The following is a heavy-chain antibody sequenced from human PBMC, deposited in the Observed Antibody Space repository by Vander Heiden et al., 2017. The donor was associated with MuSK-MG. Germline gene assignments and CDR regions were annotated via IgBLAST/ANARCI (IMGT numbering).Heavy chain of an antibody. D-gene: IGHD2-2*01. V-gene: IGHV4-59*01. J-gene: IGHJ6*03. CDR3: ARIVVVPAAPTPNYYYYMDV. Sequence: QVQLQESGPGLVKPSETLSLTCTVSGGSISSSYWSWIRQPPGKGLEWIGYIYYSGSTNYNPSLKSRVTISVDTSKNQFSLKLSSVTAADTAVYYCARIVVVPAAPTPNYYYYMDVWGKGTTVTVSS. CDR2: IYYSGST. CDR1: GGSISSSY.